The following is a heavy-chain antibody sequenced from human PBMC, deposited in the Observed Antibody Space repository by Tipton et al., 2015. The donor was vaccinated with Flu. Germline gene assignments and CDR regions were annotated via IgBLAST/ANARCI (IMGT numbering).Heavy chain of an antibody. V-gene: IGHV3-66*01. J-gene: IGHJ3*02. CDR2: IYRGGTT. CDR3: AKGYESTGYYPFALDT. CDR1: GFTVSSKY. Sequence: SLRLSCAASGFTVSSKYMGWVRQAPGKGLQWVSVIYRGGTTYVADSVKGRFTISRDNSKNTLYLQMNSLRAEDTAVYYCAKGYESTGYYPFALDTWGQGTKVTVSS. D-gene: IGHD3-22*01.